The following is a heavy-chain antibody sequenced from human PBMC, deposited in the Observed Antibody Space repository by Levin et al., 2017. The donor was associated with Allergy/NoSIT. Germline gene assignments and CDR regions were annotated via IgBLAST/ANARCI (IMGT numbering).Heavy chain of an antibody. CDR2: ISYDGSNK. Sequence: GESLKISCAASGFTFSSYGMHWVRQAPGKGLEWVAVISYDGSNKYYADSVKGRFTISRDNSKNTLYLQMNSLRAEDTAVYYCAKSRVGSGSYFADYWGQGTLVTVSS. CDR3: AKSRVGSGSYFADY. D-gene: IGHD3-10*01. J-gene: IGHJ4*02. CDR1: GFTFSSYG. V-gene: IGHV3-30*18.